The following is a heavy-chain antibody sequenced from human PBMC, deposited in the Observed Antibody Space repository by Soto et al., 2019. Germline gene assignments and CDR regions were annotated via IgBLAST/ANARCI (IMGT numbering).Heavy chain of an antibody. CDR2: ISYDGNNK. V-gene: IGHV3-30-3*01. D-gene: IGHD3-10*01. CDR1: GYTFSSYA. CDR3: ARNSPVCYYGSGNYMWWYFDL. Sequence: QVQLVESGGGVVQPGRSLRLSCAASGYTFSSYAMHWVRQAPGKGLEWVAVISYDGNNKYYADSVKGHFIISRDNSKNTLFLQMNSLRAEDTAVYYCARNSPVCYYGSGNYMWWYFDLWGRGTLVTVSS. J-gene: IGHJ2*01.